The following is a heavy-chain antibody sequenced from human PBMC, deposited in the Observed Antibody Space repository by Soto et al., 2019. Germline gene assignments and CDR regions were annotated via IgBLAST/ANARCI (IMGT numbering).Heavy chain of an antibody. CDR2: ISYDGSNK. CDR1: GFTFSSYG. V-gene: IGHV3-30*18. CDR3: AKDGGRPVSGFDY. D-gene: IGHD2-15*01. J-gene: IGHJ4*02. Sequence: PGGSLRLSCAASGFTFSSYGMHWVRQAPGKGLEWVAVISYDGSNKYYADSVKGRFTISRDNSKNTLYLQMNSLRAEDTAVYYCAKDGGRPVSGFDYWGQGTLVTVSS.